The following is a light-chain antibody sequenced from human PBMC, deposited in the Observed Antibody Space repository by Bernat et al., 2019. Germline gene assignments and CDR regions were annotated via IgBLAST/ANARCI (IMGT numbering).Light chain of an antibody. CDR3: CSYAGNSFV. CDR1: SSDVGDRNY. Sequence: QSALTQPRSVSGSPGQSVTISCTGTSSDVGDRNYVSWYQHHPGQAPKFIIYDVSKRPSGVPDRFSGSESGHTASLTISGLQADDEADYYCCSYAGNSFVFGTGTKVTVL. V-gene: IGLV2-11*01. CDR2: DVS. J-gene: IGLJ1*01.